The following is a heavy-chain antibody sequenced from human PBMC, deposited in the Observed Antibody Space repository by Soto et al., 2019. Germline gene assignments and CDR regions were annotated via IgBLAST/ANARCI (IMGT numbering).Heavy chain of an antibody. D-gene: IGHD3-22*01. V-gene: IGHV4-39*01. CDR2: IYYSGNT. Sequence: SETLSLTCTVSGGSISSSSYYWAWVRQPPGKGLEWIGSIYYSGNTFYNPSLKSRVTISVDTSKNQFSLKLSSVTAADTAVYYCARHLDSYYYHFSGGLVARGQGTLVTVSS. CDR3: ARHLDSYYYHFSGGLVA. CDR1: GGSISSSSYY. J-gene: IGHJ4*02.